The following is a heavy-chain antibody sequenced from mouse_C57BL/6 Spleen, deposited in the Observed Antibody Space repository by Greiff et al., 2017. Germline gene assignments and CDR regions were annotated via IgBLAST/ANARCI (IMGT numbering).Heavy chain of an antibody. J-gene: IGHJ1*03. CDR1: GFSLTSYG. CDR2: IWRGGST. Sequence: VHLVESGPGLVQPSQSLSITCTVSGFSLTSYGVHWVRQPPGKGLEWLGVIWRGGSTDYNAAFISRLSISKDNTKSQVFFKMNSLQADDTAIYYCAKGVLPYWYFGGWGTGTTVTVSS. V-gene: IGHV2-4*01. CDR3: AKGVLPYWYFGG. D-gene: IGHD2-10*01.